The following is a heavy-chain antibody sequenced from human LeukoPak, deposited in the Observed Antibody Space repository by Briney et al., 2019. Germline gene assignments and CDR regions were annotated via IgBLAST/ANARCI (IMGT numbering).Heavy chain of an antibody. CDR1: GGTFSSYA. CDR2: IIPIFGTA. J-gene: IGHJ2*01. Sequence: SVKVSCKASGGTFSSYAISWVRQAPGQGLEWMGGIIPIFGTANYAQKFQGRVTITADESTSTAYMELSSLRSEDTAVYYCARDRGIAVAGSYWYFDLWGRGTLVTVSS. D-gene: IGHD6-19*01. V-gene: IGHV1-69*13. CDR3: ARDRGIAVAGSYWYFDL.